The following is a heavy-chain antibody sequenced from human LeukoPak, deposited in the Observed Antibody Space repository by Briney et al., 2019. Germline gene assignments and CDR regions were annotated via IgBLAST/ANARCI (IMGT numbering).Heavy chain of an antibody. V-gene: IGHV4-34*01. CDR3: AREAGGYFAY. CDR2: INHSGST. D-gene: IGHD2-15*01. Sequence: SETLSLTCAVYGGSFSGYYCSWIRQPPGKGLEWIGEINHSGSTNYNPSLKSRVTISVDTSKNQFSLKLSSVTAADTAVYYCAREAGGYFAYWGQGPLVTVSS. CDR1: GGSFSGYY. J-gene: IGHJ4*02.